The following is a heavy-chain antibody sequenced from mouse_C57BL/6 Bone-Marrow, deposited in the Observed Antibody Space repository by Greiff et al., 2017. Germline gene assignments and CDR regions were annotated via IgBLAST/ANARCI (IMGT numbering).Heavy chain of an antibody. V-gene: IGHV8-8*01. Sequence: QVTLKESGPGILQPSQTLSLTCSFSGFSLSTFGMGVGWIRQPSGKGLEWLAHIWWDDDKYYNPALKSRLTISKDTSNNQVFHKIANVDSADTATYYCARMAPIFASYCGSSYWYFDVWGTGTTVTVSS. D-gene: IGHD1-1*01. CDR2: IWWDDDK. J-gene: IGHJ1*03. CDR1: GFSLSTFGMG. CDR3: ARMAPIFASYCGSSYWYFDV.